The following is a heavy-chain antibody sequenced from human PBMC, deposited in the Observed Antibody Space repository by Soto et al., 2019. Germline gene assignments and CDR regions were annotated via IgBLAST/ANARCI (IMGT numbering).Heavy chain of an antibody. V-gene: IGHV4-59*08. Sequence: PSETLSLTCTVSGGSISSYYWSWIRQPPGKGLEWIGYIYYSGSTNYNPSLKSRVTISVDTSKNQFSLKLSSVTAADTAVFYCARAGGRAAAGNNWFDPWGQGTLVTAPQ. CDR2: IYYSGST. D-gene: IGHD6-13*01. CDR3: ARAGGRAAAGNNWFDP. CDR1: GGSISSYY. J-gene: IGHJ5*02.